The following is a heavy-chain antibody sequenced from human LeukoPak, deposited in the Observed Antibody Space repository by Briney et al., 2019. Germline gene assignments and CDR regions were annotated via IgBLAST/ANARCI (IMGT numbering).Heavy chain of an antibody. D-gene: IGHD5-12*01. V-gene: IGHV5-51*01. CDR3: ARQYSGYDYYFDY. CDR1: GYSFTNYW. CDR2: IYPGDSDT. Sequence: GESLKISCKGSGYSFTNYWIGWVRQMPGKGLEWMGTIYPGDSDTRYSPSFQGQVTISADKSISTAYLQWSSLKASDTAMYYCARQYSGYDYYFDYWGQGTLVTVSS. J-gene: IGHJ4*02.